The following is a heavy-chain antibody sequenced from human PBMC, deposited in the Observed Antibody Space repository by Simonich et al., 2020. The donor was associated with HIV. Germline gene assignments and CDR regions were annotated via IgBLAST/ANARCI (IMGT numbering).Heavy chain of an antibody. Sequence: QVHLQQWGAGLLKPSETLSLTCAVYGGSFSGYYWNLSRQPPGKGLEWIGEIDHSESTNYNPSLKSRVTISVDTSKNQFSLKLSSVTAADTAVYYCARRSGYDLDYWGQGTLVTVSS. CDR1: GGSFSGYY. CDR3: ARRSGYDLDY. CDR2: IDHSEST. J-gene: IGHJ4*02. V-gene: IGHV4-34*01. D-gene: IGHD5-12*01.